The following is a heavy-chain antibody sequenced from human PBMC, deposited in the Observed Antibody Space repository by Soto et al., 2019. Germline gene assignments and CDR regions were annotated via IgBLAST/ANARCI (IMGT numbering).Heavy chain of an antibody. Sequence: QVQLVQSGAEVKKPGSSVKVSCKASGGTFSSYTISWVRQAPGQGLEWMGRIIPILGIANYAQRFQGRVTITADKSTSTAYMELSSLRSEDTAVYYCARTGDYVTYFDYWGQGTLVTVSS. CDR3: ARTGDYVTYFDY. D-gene: IGHD4-17*01. CDR1: GGTFSSYT. J-gene: IGHJ4*02. CDR2: IIPILGIA. V-gene: IGHV1-69*02.